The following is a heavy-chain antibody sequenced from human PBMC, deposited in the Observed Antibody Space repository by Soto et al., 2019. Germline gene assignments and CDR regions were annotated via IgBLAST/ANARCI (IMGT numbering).Heavy chain of an antibody. D-gene: IGHD3-22*01. CDR3: ASDRCGYCDN. V-gene: IGHV1-8*01. Sequence: QVQLVQSGAEVKKPGASVKVSCKASGYTFTSYDINWVRQATGQGLEWMGWMNPNSGNTGYAQKFQGSGTLTRNTSISTAYMELSSLRSAGTAVYYCASDRCGYCDNWCQGTRVTVSS. J-gene: IGHJ4*02. CDR2: MNPNSGNT. CDR1: GYTFTSYD.